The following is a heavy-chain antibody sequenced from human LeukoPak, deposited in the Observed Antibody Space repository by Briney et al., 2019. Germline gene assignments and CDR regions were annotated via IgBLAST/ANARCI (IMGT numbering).Heavy chain of an antibody. CDR3: AREQQMDNWFDP. V-gene: IGHV3-74*01. J-gene: IGHJ5*02. Sequence: QPGGSLRLSCAASGVIFSSYWMHWVRQAPGKGLVWVSGINSDGSSTSYADSVKGRFTISRDNAKNTLYLQMNSLRAEDTAVYYCAREQQMDNWFDPWGQGTLVTVSS. CDR2: INSDGSST. D-gene: IGHD6-13*01. CDR1: GVIFSSYW.